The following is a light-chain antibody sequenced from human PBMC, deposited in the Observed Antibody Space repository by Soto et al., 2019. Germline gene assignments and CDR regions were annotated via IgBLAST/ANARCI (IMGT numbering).Light chain of an antibody. V-gene: IGLV2-8*01. Sequence: QSALTQPPSASGSPGQSVAISCTGTSSDIGGYNYVSWYQIHPGKAPKLMIYEVNKRPSGVPDRFSGSKSGNTASLIVSGLKAEDEAAYYCSSYAGSNMGVFGGGTKLTVL. J-gene: IGLJ2*01. CDR2: EVN. CDR1: SSDIGGYNY. CDR3: SSYAGSNMGV.